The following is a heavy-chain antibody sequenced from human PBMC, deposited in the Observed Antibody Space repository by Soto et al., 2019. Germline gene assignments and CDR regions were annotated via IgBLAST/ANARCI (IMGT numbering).Heavy chain of an antibody. CDR3: ARDQVARGTHSSSCYSDYYYYGMDV. V-gene: IGHV3-7*01. J-gene: IGHJ6*02. D-gene: IGHD6-13*01. CDR1: GSPLSSFW. Sequence: GGSLSLSCAASGSPLSSFWLSWVRQATGKGLEWVANIKQDGSEKYYVDSVKGRFTISRDNAKNSLYLQMNSLRAEDTAVYYCARDQVARGTHSSSCYSDYYYYGMDVWGQGSTVTVSS. CDR2: IKQDGSEK.